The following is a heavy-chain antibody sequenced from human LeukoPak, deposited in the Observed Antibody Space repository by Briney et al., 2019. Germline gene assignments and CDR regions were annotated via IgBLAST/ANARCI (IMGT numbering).Heavy chain of an antibody. V-gene: IGHV3-11*04. J-gene: IGHJ5*02. CDR3: ARDLGYCSGGSCYSRWFDP. D-gene: IGHD2-15*01. CDR1: GFTFSDYY. Sequence: GGSLRLSCAASGFTFSDYYMSWIRQAPGKGLEWVSYISSSGSTIYYADSVKGRFTISRDNAKNSLYLQMNSLRAEDTAAYYCARDLGYCSGGSCYSRWFDPWGQGTLVTVSS. CDR2: ISSSGSTI.